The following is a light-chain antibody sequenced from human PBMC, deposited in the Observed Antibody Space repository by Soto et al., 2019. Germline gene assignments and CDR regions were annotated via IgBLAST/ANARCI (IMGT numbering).Light chain of an antibody. CDR2: KAS. CDR1: QTIGDW. J-gene: IGKJ1*01. CDR3: HQYNSYSPEWT. Sequence: DIQMTQSPSTLSASVGDRVTITCRASQTIGDWLAWYQQKPGKAPTLLIYKASTLENGVPSRFRGSGSGTDFTLIISSLQPDDFATYYCHQYNSYSPEWTFGQGTKVDIK. V-gene: IGKV1-5*03.